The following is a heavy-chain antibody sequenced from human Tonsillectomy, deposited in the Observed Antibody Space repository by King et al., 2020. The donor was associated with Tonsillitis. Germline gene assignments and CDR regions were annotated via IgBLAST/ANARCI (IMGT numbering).Heavy chain of an antibody. D-gene: IGHD3-22*01. CDR3: ARGGGYDSSGYYNY. CDR1: GGSISSGGYS. V-gene: IGHV4-30-2*01. CDR2: IYHSGST. J-gene: IGHJ4*02. Sequence: QLQESGSGLVKPSQTLSLTCAVSGGSISSGGYSWSWIRQPPGKGLEWIGYIYHSGSTYYNPPLKRRVTISVDRSKNQSSLKLSSVTAADTAVYYCARGGGYDSSGYYNYWGQGTLVTVSS.